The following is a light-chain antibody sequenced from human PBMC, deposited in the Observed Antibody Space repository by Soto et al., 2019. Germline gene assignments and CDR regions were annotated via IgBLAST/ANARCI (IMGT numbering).Light chain of an antibody. J-gene: IGLJ1*01. Sequence: QSALTQPASVSGSPGQSITISCTGTSSDVGAYDYVSRYQQHPDKAPKLMIYEVSYRPSGVSNRFSGSKSVNTATLTISGLQAEDEADYYCSSYTTSSTRVFGTGNKVTVL. CDR1: SSDVGAYDY. CDR2: EVS. CDR3: SSYTTSSTRV. V-gene: IGLV2-14*03.